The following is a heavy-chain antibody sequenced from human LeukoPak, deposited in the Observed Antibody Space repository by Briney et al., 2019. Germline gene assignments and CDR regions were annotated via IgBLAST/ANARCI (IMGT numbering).Heavy chain of an antibody. J-gene: IGHJ2*01. CDR3: AKIGVIGNWYYDV. CDR2: IISGSDYT. Sequence: GGSLRLSCAASGFSFSSHGMSWVRQAPWKGPEWVSSIISGSDYTFYADSVKGRFTISRDNSKNTLYLQMNSLRAGDTAIYHCAKIGVIGNWYYDVWGRGTLVTVPS. D-gene: IGHD3-10*01. CDR1: GFSFSSHG. V-gene: IGHV3-23*01.